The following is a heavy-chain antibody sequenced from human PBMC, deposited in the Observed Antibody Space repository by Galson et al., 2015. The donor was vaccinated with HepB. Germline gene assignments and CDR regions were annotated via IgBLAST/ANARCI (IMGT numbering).Heavy chain of an antibody. D-gene: IGHD1-14*01. CDR3: ARARYNISPPDS. CDR2: ASAYNGNT. J-gene: IGHJ5*01. V-gene: IGHV1-18*01. CDR1: GYSFTNYG. Sequence: SVKVSCKASGYSFTNYGISWVRQAPGQGLEWMGWASAYNGNTDFAQKVQDRVTMTTDTSTSTAYMELRSLRSDDTAIYYCARARYNISPPDSWGQGTLVTVSS.